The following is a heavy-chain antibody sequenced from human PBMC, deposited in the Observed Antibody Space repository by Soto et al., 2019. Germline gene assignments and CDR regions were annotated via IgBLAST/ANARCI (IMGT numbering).Heavy chain of an antibody. Sequence: PSETLSLTCTVSGGSISSGGYYWSWIRQHPGKGLEWIGYIYYSGSTYYNPSLKSRVTISVDTSKNQFSLKLSSVTAADTAVYYCARDQSWHDLVWWFDPWGQGTLVTVSS. V-gene: IGHV4-31*03. D-gene: IGHD1-1*01. J-gene: IGHJ5*02. CDR3: ARDQSWHDLVWWFDP. CDR2: IYYSGST. CDR1: GGSISSGGYY.